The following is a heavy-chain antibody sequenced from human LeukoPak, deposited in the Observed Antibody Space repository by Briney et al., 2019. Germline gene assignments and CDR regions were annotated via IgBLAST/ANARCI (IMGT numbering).Heavy chain of an antibody. CDR3: ARDPTTNDAFDI. CDR2: ISRSSNYI. J-gene: IGHJ3*02. Sequence: GGSLRLSCAASGFTLSSYSMNWVRQAPGKGVGWISYISRSSNYIYYEDSVKGQFTITRDNAKNSLYLQMNSLRAEDTAVYYCARDPTTNDAFDIWARGTMVTVP. CDR1: GFTLSSYS. D-gene: IGHD4-11*01. V-gene: IGHV3-21*01.